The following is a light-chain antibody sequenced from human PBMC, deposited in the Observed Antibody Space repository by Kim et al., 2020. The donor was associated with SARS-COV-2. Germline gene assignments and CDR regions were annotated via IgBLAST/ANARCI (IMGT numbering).Light chain of an antibody. Sequence: QSVTISCTGTSSDVGGYNYVSWYQQHPGKAPKLMIYDVSKRPSGVPDRFSGSKSGNTASPTISGLQAEDGADYYCCSCAGSYTSVVFGGGTQLTVL. CDR3: CSCAGSYTSVV. V-gene: IGLV2-11*01. CDR2: DVS. CDR1: SSDVGGYNY. J-gene: IGLJ2*01.